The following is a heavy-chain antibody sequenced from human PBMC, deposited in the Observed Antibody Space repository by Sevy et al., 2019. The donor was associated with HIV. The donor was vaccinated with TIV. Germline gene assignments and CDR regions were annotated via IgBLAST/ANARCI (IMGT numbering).Heavy chain of an antibody. D-gene: IGHD2-2*01. CDR3: ARDDCSSLSCHGSLLY. V-gene: IGHV1-18*01. CDR2: ISTLNVNT. J-gene: IGHJ4*02. Sequence: ASVKVSCKASGYTFTSYGISWVRQAPGQGLEWLGWISTLNVNTNNAQKFQGRVTMTTDTSTGTASMELRSLGSDDTAVYYCARDDCSSLSCHGSLLYWGQGTLVTVSS. CDR1: GYTFTSYG.